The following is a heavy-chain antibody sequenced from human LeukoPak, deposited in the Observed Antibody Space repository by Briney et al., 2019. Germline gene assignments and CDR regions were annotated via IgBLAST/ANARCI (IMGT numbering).Heavy chain of an antibody. J-gene: IGHJ4*02. CDR1: GFTFSSYG. V-gene: IGHV3-30*18. Sequence: PGRSLRLSCAASGFTFSSYGIHWVRQAPGQGQERVGVISDDGGKSYYADSVKGLFTIARDNTNNTLYLQMNNLRAEDTAVYYCAKSGSGYYYGSARYLVDFWGQGTLVTVSS. CDR2: ISDDGGKS. D-gene: IGHD3-10*01. CDR3: AKSGSGYYYGSARYLVDF.